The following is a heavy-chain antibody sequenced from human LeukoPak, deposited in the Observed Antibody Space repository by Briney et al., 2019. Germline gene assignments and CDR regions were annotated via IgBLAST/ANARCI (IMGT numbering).Heavy chain of an antibody. CDR2: ISSSSSYI. Sequence: GGSLRLSCAASGFTFSSYSMNWVRQAPGKGLEWVSSISSSSSYIYYADSVKGRFTISRDNAKNSLYLQMNSLRAEDTAVYYCARDSRGYYYDSSGYYTYWGQGTLVTVSS. J-gene: IGHJ4*02. CDR3: ARDSRGYYYDSSGYYTY. CDR1: GFTFSSYS. V-gene: IGHV3-21*01. D-gene: IGHD3-22*01.